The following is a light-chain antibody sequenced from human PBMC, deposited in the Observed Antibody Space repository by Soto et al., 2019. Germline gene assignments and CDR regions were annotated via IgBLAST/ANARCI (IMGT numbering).Light chain of an antibody. V-gene: IGKV3-20*01. CDR3: QVYGNSPMYT. J-gene: IGKJ2*01. CDR1: QSVSNSS. CDR2: AAS. Sequence: EIVLTQSPGTLSLSPGERATFSCRASQSVSNSSLAWYHQKPGQAPRLLLFAASRRATGMPDTFSGSGSGTAYTLTIIRLEPEDFAVYYCQVYGNSPMYTFGQGTRLEIK.